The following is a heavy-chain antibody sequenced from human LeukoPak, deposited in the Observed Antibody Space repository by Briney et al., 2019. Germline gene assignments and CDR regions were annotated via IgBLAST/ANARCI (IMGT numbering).Heavy chain of an antibody. D-gene: IGHD3-3*01. CDR3: ARVDYDFWSGYSPLGY. Sequence: ASVKVSCKASGYTFTGYYMHWVRQAPGQGLEWMGWINPNSGGTNYAQKFQGRVTMTRDTSISTAYMELSRLRSDDTAVYYCARVDYDFWSGYSPLGYWGQGTLVTVSS. CDR1: GYTFTGYY. J-gene: IGHJ4*02. CDR2: INPNSGGT. V-gene: IGHV1-2*02.